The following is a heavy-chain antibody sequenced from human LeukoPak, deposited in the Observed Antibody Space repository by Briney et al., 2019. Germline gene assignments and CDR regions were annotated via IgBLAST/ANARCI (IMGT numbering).Heavy chain of an antibody. D-gene: IGHD3-10*01. CDR2: ISGSGGST. CDR1: GFTFSSYA. V-gene: IGHV3-23*01. Sequence: GGSLRLSCAASGFTFSSYAMSWVRQAPGKGPEWVSAISGSGGSTYYADSVKGRFTISRENPKNTLYPQMNSLRAEDTAVYYCARDQSGYWGQGTLVTVSS. J-gene: IGHJ4*02. CDR3: ARDQSGY.